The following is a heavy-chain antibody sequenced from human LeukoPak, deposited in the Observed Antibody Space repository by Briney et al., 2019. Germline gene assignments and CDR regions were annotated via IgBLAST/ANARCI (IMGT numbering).Heavy chain of an antibody. CDR2: TYYTGGT. CDR3: ARLVLRYFDFDY. J-gene: IGHJ4*02. V-gene: IGHV4-59*08. Sequence: PSETLSPTCTVSGGSISSYYWSWIRQPPGRGLEWIGYTYYTGGTNYSPSLKSRVTISVDTSKNQFSLKLSSVTAADTAVYYCARLVLRYFDFDYWGQGALVTVSS. D-gene: IGHD3-9*01. CDR1: GGSISSYY.